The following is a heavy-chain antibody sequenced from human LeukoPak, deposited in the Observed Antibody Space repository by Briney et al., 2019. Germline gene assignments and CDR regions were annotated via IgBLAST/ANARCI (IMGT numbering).Heavy chain of an antibody. J-gene: IGHJ5*02. CDR1: GGSISSSSYY. CDR2: IYYSGST. Sequence: SETLSLTCTVSGGSISSSSYYWGWIRQPPGKGLEWIGSIYYSGSTYYSPSLKSRVTISVDTSKNQFSQKLSSVTAADTAVYYCARDRSGSYWTWGQGTLVTVSS. V-gene: IGHV4-39*07. D-gene: IGHD1-26*01. CDR3: ARDRSGSYWT.